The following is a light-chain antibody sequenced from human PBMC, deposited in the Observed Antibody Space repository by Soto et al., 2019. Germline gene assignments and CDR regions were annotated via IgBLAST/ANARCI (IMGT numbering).Light chain of an antibody. Sequence: ETVLTQSPGTLSLSAGERATLSCRPSQSVKNDYLAWYQQRPGLAPRLLIFGASGRATGIPDRFSGSGSGTDFTLTISRLEPEDFAIYYCQQYGTSPLTFGGGTKVDI. CDR3: QQYGTSPLT. J-gene: IGKJ4*01. V-gene: IGKV3-20*01. CDR1: QSVKNDY. CDR2: GAS.